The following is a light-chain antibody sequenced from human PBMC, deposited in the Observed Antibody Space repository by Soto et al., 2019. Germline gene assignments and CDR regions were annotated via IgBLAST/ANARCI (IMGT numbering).Light chain of an antibody. J-gene: IGKJ4*01. CDR2: GAS. V-gene: IGKV1-9*01. Sequence: DIQMTQSPSTLSASVGDRVPITCRASQDISSYLAWYQQKPGKAPKLLIYGASILQSGVPSRFSGSGSGTDFTLTINSLQPEDFATYYCQQLNNYPLTFGGGTKVDIK. CDR1: QDISSY. CDR3: QQLNNYPLT.